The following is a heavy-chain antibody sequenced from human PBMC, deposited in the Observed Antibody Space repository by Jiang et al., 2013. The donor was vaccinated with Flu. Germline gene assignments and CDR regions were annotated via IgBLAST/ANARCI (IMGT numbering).Heavy chain of an antibody. CDR2: ISFSSSYI. D-gene: IGHD3-3*01. Sequence: VQLVESGGGLVKPGGSLRLSCAASGFTFSSYSMNWVRQAPGKGLEWVSSISFSSSYIFYADSVKGRFTISRDNAKNSLYLQMNSLRAEDTAVYYCAASAAGFWSANWGQGTLVTVSS. CDR1: GFTFSSYS. CDR3: AASAAGFWSAN. V-gene: IGHV3-21*06. J-gene: IGHJ4*02.